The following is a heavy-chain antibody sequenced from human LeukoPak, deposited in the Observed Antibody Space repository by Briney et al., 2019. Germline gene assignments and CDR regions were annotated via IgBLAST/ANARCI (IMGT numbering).Heavy chain of an antibody. Sequence: GGSLRLSCAASGFTFSSYSMNWVRQAPGKGLEWGSSISSSSSYIYYADSVKGRFTISRDNAKNSLYLQMNSLRAEDTAVYYCASLTDIEAGAVRYWGQGTLVTVSS. CDR3: ASLTDIEAGAVRY. CDR1: GFTFSSYS. D-gene: IGHD1-26*01. CDR2: ISSSSSYI. J-gene: IGHJ4*02. V-gene: IGHV3-21*01.